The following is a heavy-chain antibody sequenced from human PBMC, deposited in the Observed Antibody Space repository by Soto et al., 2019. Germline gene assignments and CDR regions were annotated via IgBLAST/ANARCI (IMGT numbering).Heavy chain of an antibody. CDR1: GFTFSSYA. CDR3: ATPSGLTVTGPDY. CDR2: ISSNGGST. Sequence: GGSLRLSCSASGFTFSSYAMHWVRQAPGKGLEYVSAISSNGGSTYYADSVKGRFTISRDNSKNTLYLQMNSLRAEDTAVYYCATPSGLTVTGPDYWGQGTLVTVSS. J-gene: IGHJ4*02. D-gene: IGHD6-19*01. V-gene: IGHV3-64*04.